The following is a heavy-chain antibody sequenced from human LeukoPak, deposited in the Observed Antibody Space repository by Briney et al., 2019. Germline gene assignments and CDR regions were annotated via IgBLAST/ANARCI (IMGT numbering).Heavy chain of an antibody. D-gene: IGHD3-3*01. V-gene: IGHV4-31*03. CDR1: GGSISSGGYY. CDR2: IYYSGST. Sequence: SETLSLTCTVSGGSISSGGYYWSWIRQHPGKGLEWIGYIYYSGSTYYNPSLKSRVTISVDTSKNQFSLKLSSVTAADTAVYYCASGYDFWSGYYYYGMDVWGQGTTVTVSS. J-gene: IGHJ6*02. CDR3: ASGYDFWSGYYYYGMDV.